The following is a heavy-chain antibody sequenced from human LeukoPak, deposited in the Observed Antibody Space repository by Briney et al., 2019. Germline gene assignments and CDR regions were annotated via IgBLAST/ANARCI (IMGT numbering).Heavy chain of an antibody. D-gene: IGHD3-22*01. V-gene: IGHV3-21*01. Sequence: PGGSLRLSCAASGFTFSSYGMNWVRQAPGKGLEWVSLISSSSSYIYYADSVKGRFTISRDNAKNSLYLQMNSLRAEDTAVYYCARDLRSSGYYAFDYWGQGTLVTVSS. J-gene: IGHJ4*02. CDR2: ISSSSSYI. CDR3: ARDLRSSGYYAFDY. CDR1: GFTFSSYG.